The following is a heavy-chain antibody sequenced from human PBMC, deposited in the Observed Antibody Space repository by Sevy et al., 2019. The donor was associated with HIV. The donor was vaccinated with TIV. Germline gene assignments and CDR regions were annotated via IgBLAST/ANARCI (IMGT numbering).Heavy chain of an antibody. V-gene: IGHV3-30*18. D-gene: IGHD1-7*01. CDR1: GFTFSSYG. CDR3: AKYIVRGWNYDQIDY. Sequence: GGSLRLSCAASGFTFSSYGMHWVRQAPGKGLEWVAVISYDGSNKYYADSVKGRFTISRDNSKNTLYLQMNSLRAEDTAVYYCAKYIVRGWNYDQIDYWGQGTLVTVSS. CDR2: ISYDGSNK. J-gene: IGHJ4*02.